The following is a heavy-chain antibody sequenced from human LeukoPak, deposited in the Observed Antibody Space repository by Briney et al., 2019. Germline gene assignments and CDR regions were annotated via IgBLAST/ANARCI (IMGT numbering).Heavy chain of an antibody. CDR2: IFNSRST. Sequence: SETLSLTCTVSCDSISSYYWSWIRQPPGKGLEWIGYIFNSRSTNYNPSLKSRVTISVDTSKNQFSLKLSSVTAADTAVYYCASRSVSSRFDYWGQGTLVTVSS. V-gene: IGHV4-59*08. D-gene: IGHD2-15*01. CDR1: CDSISSYY. J-gene: IGHJ4*02. CDR3: ASRSVSSRFDY.